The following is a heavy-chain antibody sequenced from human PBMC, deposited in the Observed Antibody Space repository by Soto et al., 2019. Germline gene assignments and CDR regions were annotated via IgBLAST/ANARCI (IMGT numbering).Heavy chain of an antibody. D-gene: IGHD3-9*01. J-gene: IGHJ6*02. V-gene: IGHV3-11*06. Sequence: QVQLVESGGGLVKPGGSLRLSCAASGFTFSDYYMSWIRQAPGKGLEWVSYISSSSSYTNYADSVKGRFTISRDNAKNSLYLQMNSLRAEDTAVYYCARVVLGYFDWLYLIGPDYGMDVWGQGTTVTVSS. CDR2: ISSSSSYT. CDR1: GFTFSDYY. CDR3: ARVVLGYFDWLYLIGPDYGMDV.